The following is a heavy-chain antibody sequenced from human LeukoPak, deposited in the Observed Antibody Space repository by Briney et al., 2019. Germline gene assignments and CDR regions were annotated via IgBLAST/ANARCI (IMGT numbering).Heavy chain of an antibody. CDR3: ARVGHSSSWGDGYYYMDV. J-gene: IGHJ6*03. V-gene: IGHV1-69*13. Sequence: SVKVSCKASGGTFSSYAISWVRQAPGQGLEWMGGIIPIFGTANYAQKFQGRVTITADESTSTAYMELSSLRSEDTAVCYCARVGHSSSWGDGYYYMDVWGKGTTVTVSS. CDR1: GGTFSSYA. D-gene: IGHD6-13*01. CDR2: IIPIFGTA.